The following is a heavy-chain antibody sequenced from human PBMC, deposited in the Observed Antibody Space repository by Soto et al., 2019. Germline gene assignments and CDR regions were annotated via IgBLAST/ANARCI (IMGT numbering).Heavy chain of an antibody. D-gene: IGHD6-13*01. CDR3: ARGSAAGTKSPFDY. V-gene: IGHV4-59*01. Sequence: XXTLSLPCTVSGGSISGYYWGWIPQSPGKGLEWIGYIHYSGSTNYNPSLKSRVTISVDTSKNQLSLKLSSVTDADTAVYYCARGSAAGTKSPFDYWGQGTLVTVSS. J-gene: IGHJ4*02. CDR1: GGSISGYY. CDR2: IHYSGST.